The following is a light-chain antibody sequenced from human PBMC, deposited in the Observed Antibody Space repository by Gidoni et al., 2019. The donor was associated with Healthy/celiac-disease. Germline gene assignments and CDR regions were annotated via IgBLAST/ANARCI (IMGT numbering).Light chain of an antibody. J-gene: IGLJ3*02. Sequence: QSALTQPVSGSGSPGPSITISCTGTSSDVGGYNYVSWYQQHPGKAPKLMIYDVSNRPSGVSNRFSGSKSGNTASLTISGLQAEDEADYYCSSYTSSSTRVFGGGTKLTVL. CDR1: SSDVGGYNY. CDR2: DVS. V-gene: IGLV2-14*01. CDR3: SSYTSSSTRV.